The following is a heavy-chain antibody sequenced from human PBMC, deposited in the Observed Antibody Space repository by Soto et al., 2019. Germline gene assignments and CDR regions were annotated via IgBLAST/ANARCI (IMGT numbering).Heavy chain of an antibody. V-gene: IGHV4-30-2*01. CDR2: IYHSGGT. CDR1: GGSISSGGYS. Sequence: QLQLQESGSGLVKPSQTLSLTCAVSGGSISSGGYSWNWIRQPPGKGLEWIGYIYHSGGTLYNPSLKRRVTISADRSKNHFSLTLTSVTAADTAIYYCARDSLTGNWFDPWGQGTLVTVSS. CDR3: ARDSLTGNWFDP. J-gene: IGHJ5*02.